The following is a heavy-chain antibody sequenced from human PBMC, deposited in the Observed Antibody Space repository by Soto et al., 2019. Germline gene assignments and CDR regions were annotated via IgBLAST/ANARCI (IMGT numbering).Heavy chain of an antibody. CDR3: ARDRHIGQSSAWYRDY. J-gene: IGHJ4*02. D-gene: IGHD6-19*01. CDR2: ISAYNGNT. Sequence: ASVKVSCKASGYTFTSYGISWVRQAPGQGLEWMGWISAYNGNTNYAQKLQGRVTMTTDTSTSTAYMELRSLRSDDTAVYYCARDRHIGQSSAWYRDYWGQGTLVTVSS. CDR1: GYTFTSYG. V-gene: IGHV1-18*01.